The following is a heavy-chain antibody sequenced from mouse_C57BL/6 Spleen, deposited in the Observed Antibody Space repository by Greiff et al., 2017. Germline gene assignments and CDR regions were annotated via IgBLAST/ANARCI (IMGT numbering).Heavy chain of an antibody. J-gene: IGHJ3*01. CDR3: TRRRGYDFFFAY. CDR2: IDPETGGT. V-gene: IGHV1-15*01. D-gene: IGHD2-4*01. Sequence: QVHVKQSGAELVRPGASVTLSCKASGYTFTDYEMHWVKQTPVHGLEWIGAIDPETGGTAYNQKFKGKAILTADKSSSTAYMELRSLTSEDSAVYYCTRRRGYDFFFAYWGQGTLVTVSA. CDR1: GYTFTDYE.